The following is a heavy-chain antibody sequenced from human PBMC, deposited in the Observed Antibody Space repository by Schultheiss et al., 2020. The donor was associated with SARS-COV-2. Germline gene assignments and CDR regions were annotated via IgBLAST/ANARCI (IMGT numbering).Heavy chain of an antibody. V-gene: IGHV4-59*01. Sequence: SETLSLTCTVSGGSISSYYWSWIRQPPGKGLEWIGYIYYSGSTYYNPSLKSRVTISVDTSKNQFSLKLSSVTAADTAVYYCARALGLIRGAYSDVWGQGTTVTVSS. CDR1: GGSISSYY. CDR3: ARALGLIRGAYSDV. CDR2: IYYSGST. D-gene: IGHD3-10*01. J-gene: IGHJ6*02.